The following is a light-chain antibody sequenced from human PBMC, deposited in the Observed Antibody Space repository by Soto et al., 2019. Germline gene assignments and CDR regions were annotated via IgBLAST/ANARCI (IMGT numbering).Light chain of an antibody. Sequence: IQMTQSPAVVAASVGDRVTITCRASQGISNYLAWFQQKPGKVPKRLIYIASTLQSGVPSRFSGSGSGTDFTLTISSLQPEDFETYYCQQSYSNPRTFGQGTKVDNK. V-gene: IGKV1-17*03. CDR3: QQSYSNPRT. J-gene: IGKJ1*01. CDR1: QGISNY. CDR2: IAS.